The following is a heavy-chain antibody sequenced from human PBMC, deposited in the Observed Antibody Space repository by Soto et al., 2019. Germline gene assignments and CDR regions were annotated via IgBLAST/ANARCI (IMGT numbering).Heavy chain of an antibody. D-gene: IGHD3-10*01. V-gene: IGHV3-23*01. Sequence: GGSLRLSCAASGFTFSSYAMSWVRQAPGKGLEWVSAISGSGGGTDYADSVKGRFTSSRDNSKNTLYLEMNSLRAEDTAIYCCAQDHYGVRFGDLAGRGQGTLVTVSS. CDR2: ISGSGGGT. CDR1: GFTFSSYA. J-gene: IGHJ4*02. CDR3: AQDHYGVRFGDLAG.